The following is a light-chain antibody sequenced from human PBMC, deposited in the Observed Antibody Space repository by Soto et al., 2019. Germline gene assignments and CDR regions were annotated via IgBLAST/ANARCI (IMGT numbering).Light chain of an antibody. Sequence: LTQPPSASGSPGQSGTISCTGTSNDVGDYNYVSWYQQHPGKAPKLMIYEVSKRPSGVPGRFSGSKSGNTASLTVSGLQAEDEADYYCSSYAGSSTLYVFGTGTKGTVL. CDR1: SNDVGDYNY. CDR2: EVS. V-gene: IGLV2-8*01. J-gene: IGLJ1*01. CDR3: SSYAGSSTLYV.